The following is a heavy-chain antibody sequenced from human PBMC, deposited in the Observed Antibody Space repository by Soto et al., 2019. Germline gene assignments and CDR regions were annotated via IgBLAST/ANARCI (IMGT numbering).Heavy chain of an antibody. J-gene: IGHJ5*02. D-gene: IGHD3-10*01. Sequence: SETLSLTCAVSGGSISSSNWWSWVRQPPGKGLEWIGEIYHSGSTNYNPSLKSRVTISVDKSKNQFSLKLSSVTAADTAVYYCARGQGTRENWFDPSAQGTLVTVSS. CDR3: ARGQGTRENWFDP. CDR1: GGSISSSNW. V-gene: IGHV4-4*02. CDR2: IYHSGST.